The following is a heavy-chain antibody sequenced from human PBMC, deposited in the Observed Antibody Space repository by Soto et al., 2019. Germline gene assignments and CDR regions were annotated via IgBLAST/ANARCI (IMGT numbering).Heavy chain of an antibody. CDR3: ARDFCGGDCSDDYYYYAMDV. CDR1: GDSVSSGSYY. CDR2: IYYSGST. V-gene: IGHV4-61*01. Sequence: SDTLSLTCTVSGDSVSSGSYYWSWIRQPPGQGLEWIGQIYYSGSTNYNPSLKSRVTISVDTSKNQFSLELSSVTAADTAVYYCARDFCGGDCSDDYYYYAMDVWGQGTTVT. D-gene: IGHD2-21*02. J-gene: IGHJ6*02.